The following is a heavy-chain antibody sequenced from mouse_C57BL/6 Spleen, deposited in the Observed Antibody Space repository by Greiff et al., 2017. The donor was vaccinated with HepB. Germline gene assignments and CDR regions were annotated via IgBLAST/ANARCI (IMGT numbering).Heavy chain of an antibody. V-gene: IGHV5-12*01. Sequence: EVMLVESGGGLVQPGGSLKLSCAASGFTFSDYYMYWVRQTPEKRLEWVAYISNGGGSIYYPDTVKGRFTISRDNAKNTLYLQMSRLKSEDTAMYYCARDYYGSSYGFAYWGQGTLVTVSA. CDR2: ISNGGGSI. CDR3: ARDYYGSSYGFAY. D-gene: IGHD1-1*01. CDR1: GFTFSDYY. J-gene: IGHJ3*01.